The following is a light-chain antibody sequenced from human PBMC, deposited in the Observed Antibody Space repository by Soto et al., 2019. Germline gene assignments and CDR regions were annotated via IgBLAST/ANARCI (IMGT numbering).Light chain of an antibody. V-gene: IGLV2-14*01. CDR1: SSDVGGYIY. Sequence: QSVLTQPASVSGSPGQSITISCTGTSSDVGGYIYVSWYQQHPGKAPKLMIYEVSNRPSGVSNRFSGSKSGSTASLTISGLQAEDEADYYCSSYTSSSTPFVFGTGTKVTVL. CDR3: SSYTSSSTPFV. J-gene: IGLJ1*01. CDR2: EVS.